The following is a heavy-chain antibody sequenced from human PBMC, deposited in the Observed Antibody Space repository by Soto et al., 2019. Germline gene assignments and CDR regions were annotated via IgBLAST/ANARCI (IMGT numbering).Heavy chain of an antibody. CDR1: GGSISSYY. Sequence: SSETLSLTCTVSGGSISSYYWSWIRQPPGKGLEWIGYIYYSGSTNYNPPLKSRVTISVDTSKNQFSLKLSSVTAADTAVYYCAREYCSSTSCLGFDYWGQGTLVTVSS. V-gene: IGHV4-59*01. J-gene: IGHJ4*02. CDR2: IYYSGST. CDR3: AREYCSSTSCLGFDY. D-gene: IGHD2-2*01.